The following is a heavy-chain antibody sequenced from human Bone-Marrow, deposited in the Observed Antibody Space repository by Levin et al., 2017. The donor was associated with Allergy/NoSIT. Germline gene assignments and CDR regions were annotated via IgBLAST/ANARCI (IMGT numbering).Heavy chain of an antibody. D-gene: IGHD3-9*01. CDR3: ARLSTETILDAFDI. CDR2: YTGTT. J-gene: IGHJ3*02. CDR1: GASVSSYY. Sequence: TSETLSLTCTVSGASVSSYYWTWIRQSPGKGLEWIGYYTGTTDYNPSLKSRVTMSVDTSKNHFSLRLNSVTAADTAVYYCARLSTETILDAFDIWGQGTMVTVSS. V-gene: IGHV4-59*02.